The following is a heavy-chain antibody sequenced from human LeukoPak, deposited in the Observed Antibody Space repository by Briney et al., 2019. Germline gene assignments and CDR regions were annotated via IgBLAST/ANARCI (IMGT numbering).Heavy chain of an antibody. CDR3: ARGIAVADTGFFDY. Sequence: GGSLRLSCAASGFTVSSNSMSWVRQAPGKGLEWVSVIYSGGSTFYADSVKGRFTISRDNSKNTLYLQMNSLRVEDTAVYYCARGIAVADTGFFDYWGQGTLVTVSS. V-gene: IGHV3-66*01. CDR1: GFTVSSNS. CDR2: IYSGGST. J-gene: IGHJ4*02. D-gene: IGHD6-19*01.